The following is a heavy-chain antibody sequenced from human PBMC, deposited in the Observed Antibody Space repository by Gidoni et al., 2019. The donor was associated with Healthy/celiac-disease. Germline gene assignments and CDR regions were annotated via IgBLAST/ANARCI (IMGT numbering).Heavy chain of an antibody. CDR3: ANPLMTTVTIYAFDI. D-gene: IGHD4-17*01. Sequence: EVQLLESGGGLVQPGGSLRPSCAAAGFTFRSYAMSWVRQAPGKGLEWVSAMCGSGGSTYYADSVKGRFTISRDNSKNTLYLQMNSLRAEDTAVYYCANPLMTTVTIYAFDIWGQGTMVTVSS. CDR2: MCGSGGST. V-gene: IGHV3-23*01. J-gene: IGHJ3*02. CDR1: GFTFRSYA.